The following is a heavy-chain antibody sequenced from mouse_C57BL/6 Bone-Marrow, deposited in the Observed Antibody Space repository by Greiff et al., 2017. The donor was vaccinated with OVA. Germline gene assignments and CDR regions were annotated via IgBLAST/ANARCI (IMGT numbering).Heavy chain of an antibody. D-gene: IGHD1-1*01. J-gene: IGHJ4*01. V-gene: IGHV1-55*01. CDR2: IYPGSGRT. Sequence: QVQLQQPGAELVKPGASVKMSCKASGYTFTSYWITWVKQRPGQGLEWIGDIYPGSGRTNYNEKFKSKATLTVDTSSSTAYMQRSSLTSEDSAVYYGARSGITTVEGDFAMDDWGQGTSVTVSS. CDR1: GYTFTSYW. CDR3: ARSGITTVEGDFAMDD.